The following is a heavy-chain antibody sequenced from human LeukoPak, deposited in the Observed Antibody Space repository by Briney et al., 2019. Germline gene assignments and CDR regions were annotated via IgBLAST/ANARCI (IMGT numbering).Heavy chain of an antibody. Sequence: ASVKVSCKASGGTFSSYAISWVRQAPGQGLEWMGGIIPIFGTANYAQKFRGRVTITTDESTSTAYMELSSLRSEDTAVYYCARVVVGATTLVLGAFDIWGQGTMVTVSS. D-gene: IGHD1-26*01. V-gene: IGHV1-69*05. CDR3: ARVVVGATTLVLGAFDI. CDR2: IIPIFGTA. J-gene: IGHJ3*02. CDR1: GGTFSSYA.